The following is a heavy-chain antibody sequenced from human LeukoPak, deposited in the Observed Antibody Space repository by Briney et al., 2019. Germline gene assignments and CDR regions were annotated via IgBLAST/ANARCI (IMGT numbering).Heavy chain of an antibody. D-gene: IGHD4-17*01. V-gene: IGHV3-73*01. CDR3: TRQDGDYGSYYYGMDV. J-gene: IGHJ6*04. Sequence: GGSLRLPCAASGFTFSGSAMHWVRQASGKGLEWVGRIRSKANSYATAYAASVKGRFTISRDDSKNTAYLQMNSLKTEDTAVYYCTRQDGDYGSYYYGMDVWGKGTTVTVSS. CDR2: IRSKANSYAT. CDR1: GFTFSGSA.